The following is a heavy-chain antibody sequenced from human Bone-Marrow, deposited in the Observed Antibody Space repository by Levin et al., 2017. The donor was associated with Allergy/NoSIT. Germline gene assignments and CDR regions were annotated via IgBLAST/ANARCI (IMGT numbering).Heavy chain of an antibody. J-gene: IGHJ5*02. CDR3: VRLCCGYAADL. V-gene: IGHV4-39*01. D-gene: IGHD2-2*01. CDR2: MYYSGSA. CDR1: GGSISSSSYL. Sequence: SETLSLTCTVSGGSISSSSYLWGWIRQPPGKGLEWIGGMYYSGSAYYNPSLKSRVTISADTSTNQFSLFLTSVTAADTAVYFCVRLCCGYAADLWGQGTLVTVSS.